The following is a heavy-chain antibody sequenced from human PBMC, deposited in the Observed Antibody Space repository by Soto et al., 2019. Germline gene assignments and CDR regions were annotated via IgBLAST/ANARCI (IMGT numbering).Heavy chain of an antibody. CDR3: ARTGRDCSSNSCKRGNYFDY. CDR2: INHSGST. D-gene: IGHD2-2*01. J-gene: IGHJ4*02. Sequence: SETLSLTCAVYGGSFSGYYWSWIRQPPGKGLEWIGEINHSGSTNYNPSLKSRVTISVDTSKNQFSLKLSSVTAADTAVYYCARTGRDCSSNSCKRGNYFDYWGQGTLVTVSS. CDR1: GGSFSGYY. V-gene: IGHV4-34*01.